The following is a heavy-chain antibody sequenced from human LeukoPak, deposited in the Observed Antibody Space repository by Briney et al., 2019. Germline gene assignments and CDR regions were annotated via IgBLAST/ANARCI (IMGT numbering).Heavy chain of an antibody. J-gene: IGHJ4*02. Sequence: PGGSLRLSRAASQFTFSIYAMSWVRQAPGKGLEWVSAISGSGGSTLYADSVKGRFTISRDNSKDTMYLQMNSLRAEDTALYYCAKAAVPSYSSGGQYFDYWGQGTLVTVSS. V-gene: IGHV3-23*01. CDR3: AKAAVPSYSSGGQYFDY. CDR2: ISGSGGST. CDR1: QFTFSIYA. D-gene: IGHD6-19*01.